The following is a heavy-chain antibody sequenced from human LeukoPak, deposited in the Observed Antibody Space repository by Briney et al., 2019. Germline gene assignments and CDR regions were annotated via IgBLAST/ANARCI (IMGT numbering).Heavy chain of an antibody. CDR2: IYHSGST. Sequence: EPSETLSLTCTVSGGSISSSSYYWGWIRQPPGKGLEWIGEIYHSGSTNYNPSLKSRLSMSLDKSRNQFSLKLTSVTAADTAVYYCGRGYWTGYHHLGFWGQGTLVTVSS. J-gene: IGHJ4*02. CDR1: GGSISSSSYY. V-gene: IGHV4-39*07. D-gene: IGHD3/OR15-3a*01. CDR3: GRGYWTGYHHLGF.